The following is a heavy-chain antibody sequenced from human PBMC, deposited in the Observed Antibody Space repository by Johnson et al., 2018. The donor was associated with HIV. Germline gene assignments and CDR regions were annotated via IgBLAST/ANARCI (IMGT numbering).Heavy chain of an antibody. V-gene: IGHV3-20*04. CDR3: TRVMGGYYSSSFGNAFDI. D-gene: IGHD2-2*03. Sequence: VQLVESGGGVVRPGGSLRLSCAASGFTFDDFGMNWVRQAPGKGLEWVSGINWNGGSTDYADSMKGRFTISRDNAKNSLYLEMHSLRAEDTALDFCTRVMGGYYSSSFGNAFDIWGQGTVVTVSS. CDR1: GFTFDDFG. CDR2: INWNGGST. J-gene: IGHJ3*02.